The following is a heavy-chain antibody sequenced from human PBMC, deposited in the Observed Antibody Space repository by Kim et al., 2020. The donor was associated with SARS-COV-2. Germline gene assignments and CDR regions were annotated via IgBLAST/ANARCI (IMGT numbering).Heavy chain of an antibody. Sequence: SETLSLTCTVSGGSVSSGSYYWSWIRQPPGKGLEWIGYIYYSGSTNYNPSLKSRVTISVDTSKNQFSLKLSSVTAADTAVYYCARIVVVPAAILGTYYYG. CDR3: ARIVVVPAAILGTYYYG. D-gene: IGHD2-2*02. J-gene: IGHJ6*01. CDR2: IYYSGST. V-gene: IGHV4-61*01. CDR1: GGSVSSGSYY.